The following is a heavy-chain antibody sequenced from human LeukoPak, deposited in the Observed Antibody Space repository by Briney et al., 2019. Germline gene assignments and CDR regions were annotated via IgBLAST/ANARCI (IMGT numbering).Heavy chain of an antibody. D-gene: IGHD3-10*01. J-gene: IGHJ5*02. CDR1: GFTFSSYS. Sequence: GGSLRLSCAASGFTFSSYSMNWVRQAPGKGLEWVSSISSSSSYIYYADSVKGRFTISRDNAKNSLYLQMNSLRAEDTAVYYCARTYYGSGSHYNVGWFDPWGQGTLVTVSS. V-gene: IGHV3-21*01. CDR3: ARTYYGSGSHYNVGWFDP. CDR2: ISSSSSYI.